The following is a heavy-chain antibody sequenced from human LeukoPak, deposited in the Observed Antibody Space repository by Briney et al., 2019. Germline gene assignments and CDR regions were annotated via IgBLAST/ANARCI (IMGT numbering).Heavy chain of an antibody. CDR3: ARDAPATVIVTEGTAFDI. V-gene: IGHV1-46*01. CDR2: INPSGGST. J-gene: IGHJ3*02. D-gene: IGHD3-10*01. Sequence: ASVKVSCKASGYTFTSYYMHWVRQAPGQGLEWMGIINPSGGSTSYAQKFQGRVTMTRDTSTSTVYMELNSLRAEDTAVYYCARDAPATVIVTEGTAFDIWGQGTMVAVSS. CDR1: GYTFTSYY.